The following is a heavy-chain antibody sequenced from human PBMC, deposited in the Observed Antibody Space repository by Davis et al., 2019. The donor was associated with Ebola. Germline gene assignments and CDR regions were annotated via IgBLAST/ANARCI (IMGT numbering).Heavy chain of an antibody. CDR1: GFTFSSYG. CDR3: AKDSVYSSGWYGADY. CDR2: IWYDGSNK. Sequence: GESLKISCAASGFTFSSYGMHWVHQAPGKGLEWVAVIWYDGSNKYYADSVKGRFTISRDNSKNTLYLQMNSLRAEDTAVYYCAKDSVYSSGWYGADYWGQGTLVTVSS. V-gene: IGHV3-33*06. D-gene: IGHD6-19*01. J-gene: IGHJ4*02.